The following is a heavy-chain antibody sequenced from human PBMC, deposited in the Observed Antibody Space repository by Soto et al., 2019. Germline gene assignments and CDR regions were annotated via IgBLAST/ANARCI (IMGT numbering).Heavy chain of an antibody. CDR3: ARAYSSSWYQNFLDC. D-gene: IGHD6-13*01. V-gene: IGHV4-59*01. CDR1: GVSISSYY. J-gene: IGHJ4*02. CDR2: ISYSGST. Sequence: SETLSLTCTVSGVSISSYYWSWIRQPPGKGLEWIGYISYSGSTNYNPSLKSRVTISVDTSKNQFSLKLSSVTAADTAVYYCARAYSSSWYQNFLDCWGQGTLVTV.